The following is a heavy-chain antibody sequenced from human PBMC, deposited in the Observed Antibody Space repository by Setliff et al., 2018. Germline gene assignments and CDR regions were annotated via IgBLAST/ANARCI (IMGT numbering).Heavy chain of an antibody. D-gene: IGHD1-26*01. J-gene: IGHJ4*02. V-gene: IGHV1-69*13. Sequence: SVKVSCKASGYTFTSYAITWVRQAPGQGLEWMGGIIPIFGTAKYAQKFQGRVTITADQSTRTAYMEMSSLRSEDTAVYYCAIPSSGNFYFDYWGQGTLVTVSS. CDR1: GYTFTSYA. CDR2: IIPIFGTA. CDR3: AIPSSGNFYFDY.